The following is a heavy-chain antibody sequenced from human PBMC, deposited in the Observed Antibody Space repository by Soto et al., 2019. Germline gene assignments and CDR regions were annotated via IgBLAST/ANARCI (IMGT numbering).Heavy chain of an antibody. V-gene: IGHV4-61*01. Sequence: SETLSLTCTVSGGSVSSGSYYWSWIRQPPGKGLEWIGYIYYSGSTKYNPSLKSRVTVSVDTSKNQFSLILSSVTAADTAVYYCARFTRSPNSGYFDYWGQGALVTVSS. CDR3: ARFTRSPNSGYFDY. J-gene: IGHJ4*02. CDR2: IYYSGST. CDR1: GGSVSSGSYY. D-gene: IGHD7-27*01.